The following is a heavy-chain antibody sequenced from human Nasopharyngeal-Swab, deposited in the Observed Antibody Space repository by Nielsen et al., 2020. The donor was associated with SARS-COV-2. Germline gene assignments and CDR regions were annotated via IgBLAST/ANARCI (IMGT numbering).Heavy chain of an antibody. J-gene: IGHJ6*02. CDR1: GFTFSDYY. Sequence: GGSLRLFCAASGFTFSDYYMSWIRQAPGKGLEWVSYISSSSSYTNYADSVKGRFTISRDNAKNSLYLQMNSLRAEDTAVYYCARGPHSSRGYYGMDVWGQGTTVTVSS. CDR3: ARGPHSSRGYYGMDV. CDR2: ISSSSSYT. D-gene: IGHD6-13*01. V-gene: IGHV3-11*05.